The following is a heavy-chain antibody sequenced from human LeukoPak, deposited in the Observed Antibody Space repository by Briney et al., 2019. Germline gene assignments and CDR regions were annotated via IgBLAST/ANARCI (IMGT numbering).Heavy chain of an antibody. J-gene: IGHJ5*02. CDR1: GDSLSSSGYYY. Sequence: SETLSLTCTVSGDSLSSSGYYYWGWIRQPPGEGLEWIGSIHYRGSTYYNPSLKSRVTISVDTSKNLFSLRLTSVTAADTAVYYCATTINYYDSSGHYYNWFDPWGQGTLVTVSS. CDR3: ATTINYYDSSGHYYNWFDP. D-gene: IGHD3-22*01. CDR2: IHYRGST. V-gene: IGHV4-39*07.